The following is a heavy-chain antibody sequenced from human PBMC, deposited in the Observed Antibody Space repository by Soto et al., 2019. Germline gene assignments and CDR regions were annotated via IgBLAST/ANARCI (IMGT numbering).Heavy chain of an antibody. CDR3: ARGVVRGVLYYYYGMDV. CDR1: GGSVSSGSYY. J-gene: IGHJ6*02. D-gene: IGHD3-10*01. CDR2: IYYSGST. Sequence: SETLSLTCTVSGGSVSSGSYYWSWIRQPPGKGLEWIGYIYYSGSTNYNPSLKSRVTIPVDTSKNQFSLKLSSVTAADTAVYYCARGVVRGVLYYYYGMDVWGQGTTVTVSS. V-gene: IGHV4-61*01.